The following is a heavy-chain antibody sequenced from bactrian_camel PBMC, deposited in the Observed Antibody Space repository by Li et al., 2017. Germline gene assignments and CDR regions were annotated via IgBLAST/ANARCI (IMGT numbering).Heavy chain of an antibody. CDR1: GYVGSTYC. V-gene: IGHV3S6*01. J-gene: IGHJ4*01. Sequence: HVQLVESGGGSVQAGGSLRLSCTASGYVGSTYCMGWFRQAPGKGLEWVSSINSDGTFRYYADSVKGRFTISRDNAKNTLSLLLNSLKTEDTAIYYCSYRDNWAYYDWGQGTQVTVS. D-gene: IGHD8*01. CDR3: SYRDNWAYYD. CDR2: INSDGTFR.